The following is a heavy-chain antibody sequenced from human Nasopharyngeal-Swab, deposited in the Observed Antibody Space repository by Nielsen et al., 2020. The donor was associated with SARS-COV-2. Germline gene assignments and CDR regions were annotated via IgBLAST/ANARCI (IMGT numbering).Heavy chain of an antibody. CDR2: INHSGST. V-gene: IGHV4-34*01. Sequence: WIRQPPGKGLEWIGKINHSGSTNYNPSLKSRVTISVDTSKNQFSLKLSSVTAADTAVYYCARGTVYYYDSSGYHYYYYYGMDVWGQGTTVTVSS. D-gene: IGHD3-22*01. J-gene: IGHJ6*02. CDR3: ARGTVYYYDSSGYHYYYYYGMDV.